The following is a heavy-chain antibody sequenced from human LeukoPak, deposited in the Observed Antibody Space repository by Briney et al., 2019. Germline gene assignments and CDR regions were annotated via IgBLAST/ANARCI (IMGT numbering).Heavy chain of an antibody. CDR2: IYHSGST. V-gene: IGHV4-4*02. D-gene: IGHD6-13*01. CDR1: GGSISSSNW. Sequence: SGTLSLTCAVSGGSISSSNWWSWVRQPPGKGLEWIGEIYHSGSTNYNPSLKSRVTISVDTSKNQFSLKLSSVTAADTAVYYCARVVYSSSWYLDYWGQGTLVTVSS. CDR3: ARVVYSSSWYLDY. J-gene: IGHJ4*02.